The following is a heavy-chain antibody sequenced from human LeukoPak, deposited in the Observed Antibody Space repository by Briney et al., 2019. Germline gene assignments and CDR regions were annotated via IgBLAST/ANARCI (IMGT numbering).Heavy chain of an antibody. V-gene: IGHV3-74*01. Sequence: GGSLRLSCAASGFTFSSYWMHWVRQAPGKGLVWVSRINSDRSSTSYAGSVKGRFTISRDNAKNTLYLQMNSLRAEDTAVYYCARELGYYYYMDVWGKGTTVTVSS. CDR3: ARELGYYYYMDV. J-gene: IGHJ6*03. CDR2: INSDRSST. CDR1: GFTFSSYW.